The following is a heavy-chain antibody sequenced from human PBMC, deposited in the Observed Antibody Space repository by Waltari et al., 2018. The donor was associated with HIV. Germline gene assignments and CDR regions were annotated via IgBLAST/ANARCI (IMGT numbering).Heavy chain of an antibody. CDR2: IKGEVDGRTV. V-gene: IGHV3-15*01. Sequence: EGRLMEFGGGLVKRGGSLRLACAASGFDVETTWIIWVRQALGKGLEWIGRIKGEVDGRTVDYGVPVKGRFTISRDDSINTVYLQMNSLEAEDTAVYYCTTWQGGSYWGQGTLVTVSP. CDR1: GFDVETTW. J-gene: IGHJ4*02. CDR3: TTWQGGSY.